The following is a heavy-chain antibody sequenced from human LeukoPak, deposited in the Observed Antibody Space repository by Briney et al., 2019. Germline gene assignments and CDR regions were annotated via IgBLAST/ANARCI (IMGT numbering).Heavy chain of an antibody. J-gene: IGHJ4*02. CDR3: AREVRLLSY. CDR2: ISNSGSTI. V-gene: IGHV3-11*01. D-gene: IGHD2/OR15-2a*01. CDR1: GFIFSDYY. Sequence: GGSLRLSCAASGFIFSDYYMSWIRQAPGKGLEWISYISNSGSTIYYADSVKGRFTLSRDNAKNSLYLQMNSLRAEDTAVYYRAREVRLLSYWGQGTLVTVSS.